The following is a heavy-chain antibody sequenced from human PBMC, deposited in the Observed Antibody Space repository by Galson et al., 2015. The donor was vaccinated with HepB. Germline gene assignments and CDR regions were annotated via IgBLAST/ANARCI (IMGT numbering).Heavy chain of an antibody. J-gene: IGHJ6*02. V-gene: IGHV1-46*01. Sequence: SVKVSCKAFGYTFTRYHMYWVRQAPGQGLEWMGRIDPASGSTTYAQKLQGRITITRDTSTSTVYMELSSLRSEDTGVIYCAKIIVRGDGSSSYGMDVWGQGTTVTVS. CDR3: AKIIVRGDGSSSYGMDV. D-gene: IGHD5-24*01. CDR1: GYTFTRYH. CDR2: IDPASGST.